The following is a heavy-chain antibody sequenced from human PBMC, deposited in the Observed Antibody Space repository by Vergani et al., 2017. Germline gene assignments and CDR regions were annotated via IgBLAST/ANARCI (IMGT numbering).Heavy chain of an antibody. CDR3: ARDPDSSSSYYYYMDV. CDR2: ISYDGSNK. J-gene: IGHJ6*03. D-gene: IGHD6-6*01. Sequence: QVQLVESGGGVVQPGRSLRLSCAASGFTFSSYAMHWVRQAPGKGLEWVAVISYDGSNKYYADSVKGRFTISRDNSKNTLCLQMNSLRAEDTAVYYCARDPDSSSSYYYYMDVWGKGTTVTVSS. V-gene: IGHV3-30-3*01. CDR1: GFTFSSYA.